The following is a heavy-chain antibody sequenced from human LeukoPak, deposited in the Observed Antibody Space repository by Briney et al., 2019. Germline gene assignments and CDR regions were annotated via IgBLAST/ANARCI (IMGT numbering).Heavy chain of an antibody. J-gene: IGHJ6*03. CDR3: ARDGVNSDYYLYYYYYYMDV. Sequence: GGSLRLSCAASGFTFSSYSMNWVRQAPGKGLEWISSISSSSSYIYYADSVKGRFTISRDNAKNSLYLQMNSLRAEDTAVYYCARDGVNSDYYLYYYYYYMDVWGKGTTVTVSS. CDR1: GFTFSSYS. CDR2: ISSSSSYI. V-gene: IGHV3-21*01. D-gene: IGHD2-21*02.